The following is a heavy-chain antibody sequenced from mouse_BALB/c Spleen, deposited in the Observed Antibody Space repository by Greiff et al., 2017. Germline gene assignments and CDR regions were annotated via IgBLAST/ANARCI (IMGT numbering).Heavy chain of an antibody. V-gene: IGHV1-69*02. J-gene: IGHJ3*01. CDR2: IDPSDSYT. D-gene: IGHD2-4*01. CDR1: GYTFTSYW. Sequence: VQLQQPGAELVKPGASVKLSCKASGYTFTSYWMHWVKQRPGQGLEWIGEIDPSDSYTNYNQKFKGKATLTVDKSSSTAYMQLSSLTSEDSAVYYCASMITEFAYWGQGTLVTVSA. CDR3: ASMITEFAY.